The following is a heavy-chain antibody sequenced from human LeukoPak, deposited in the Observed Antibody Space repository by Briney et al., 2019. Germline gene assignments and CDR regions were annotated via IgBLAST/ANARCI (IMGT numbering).Heavy chain of an antibody. CDR1: GFTFSSYG. D-gene: IGHD4-17*01. V-gene: IGHV3-30*02. J-gene: IGHJ4*02. CDR3: ARDGVYGDYGYYFDY. Sequence: GGSLRLSCAASGFTFSSYGMHWVRQAPGKGLEWVAFIRYDGSNKYYADSVKGRFTISRDNSKNTLYLQMNSLRAEDTAVYYCARDGVYGDYGYYFDYWGQGTLVTVSS. CDR2: IRYDGSNK.